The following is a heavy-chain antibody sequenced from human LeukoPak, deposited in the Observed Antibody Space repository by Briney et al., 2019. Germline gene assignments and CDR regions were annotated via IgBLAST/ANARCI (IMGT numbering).Heavy chain of an antibody. D-gene: IGHD6-6*01. CDR2: INPSGGST. CDR1: GYILTSND. CDR3: ARDLGSSSSLLRDH. Sequence: GASVKVSCKASGYILTSNDIHWVRQAPGQEPEWMGIINPSGGSTSYAQKFQGRVAMTRDMPTSTVYMELSSLTSEDTAVYYCARDLGSSSSLLRDHWGQGTLVTVSS. V-gene: IGHV1-46*01. J-gene: IGHJ4*02.